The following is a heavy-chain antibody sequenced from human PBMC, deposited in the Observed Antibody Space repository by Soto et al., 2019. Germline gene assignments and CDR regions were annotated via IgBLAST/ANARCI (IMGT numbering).Heavy chain of an antibody. V-gene: IGHV3-11*06. CDR2: ISSSSSYT. D-gene: IGHD6-19*01. CDR3: ARFKAVAAPFDY. CDR1: GFTFSDYY. J-gene: IGHJ4*02. Sequence: PGGSLRLSCAASGFTFSDYYMSWIRQAPGKGLEWVSYISSSSSYTNYADSVKGRFTISRDNAKNSLYLQMNSLRAEDTAVYYCARFKAVAAPFDYWGQGTLVTVSS.